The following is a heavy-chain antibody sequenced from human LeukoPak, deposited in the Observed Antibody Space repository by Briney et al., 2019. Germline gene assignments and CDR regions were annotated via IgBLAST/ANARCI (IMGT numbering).Heavy chain of an antibody. CDR1: GFTFTTYW. Sequence: PGGSLRLSCVASGFTFTTYWMHWVRQAPGKGLVWVSRINGDGSNSNYAASVKGRFTISRDNARNTLYLQMNGLGAEDTALYYCARTSPTSHFDFWGQGTLVTVSS. J-gene: IGHJ4*02. CDR2: INGDGSNS. D-gene: IGHD3-16*01. V-gene: IGHV3-74*01. CDR3: ARTSPTSHFDF.